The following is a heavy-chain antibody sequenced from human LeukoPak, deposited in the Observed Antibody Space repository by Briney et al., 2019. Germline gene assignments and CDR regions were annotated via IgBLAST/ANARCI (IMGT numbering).Heavy chain of an antibody. CDR3: ARATLDN. CDR1: GFSVSTNY. J-gene: IGHJ4*02. CDR2: IYSGGST. Sequence: GGSLRLSCAASGFSVSTNYISWVRQAPGKGLEWVSVIYSGGSTKYADSVKARFTISRDNSKNTGYLQINSLIAEDTAVYYCARATLDNXGQGTLVTVSS. V-gene: IGHV3-53*01.